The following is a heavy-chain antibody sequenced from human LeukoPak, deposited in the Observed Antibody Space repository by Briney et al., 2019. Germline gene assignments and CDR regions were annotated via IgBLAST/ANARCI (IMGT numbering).Heavy chain of an antibody. CDR1: GFTFSDYY. D-gene: IGHD4-17*01. J-gene: IGHJ4*02. V-gene: IGHV3-11*06. CDR3: AREMAYEDGDYVSYYFDY. CDR2: ISSSSSYT. Sequence: GGSLRLSCAASGFTFSDYYMSWIRQAPGKGLEWVSYISSSSSYTNYADSVKGRFTISRDNSKNTLYLQMNSLRAEDTAVYYCAREMAYEDGDYVSYYFDYWGQGTLVTVSS.